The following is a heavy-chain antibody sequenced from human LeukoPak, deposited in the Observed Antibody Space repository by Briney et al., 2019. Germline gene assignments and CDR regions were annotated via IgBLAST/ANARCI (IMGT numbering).Heavy chain of an antibody. V-gene: IGHV4-31*03. Sequence: SETLSLTCTVSGGSISSGGYYWSWIRQHPGKGLEWIGYIYYSGSTYYNPSLKSRVTISVDTSKNQFSLKLSSVTAADTAVYYCARGYCSGGSCYSDYWGQGTLVTVSS. D-gene: IGHD2-15*01. CDR1: GGSISSGGYY. CDR3: ARGYCSGGSCYSDY. J-gene: IGHJ4*02. CDR2: IYYSGST.